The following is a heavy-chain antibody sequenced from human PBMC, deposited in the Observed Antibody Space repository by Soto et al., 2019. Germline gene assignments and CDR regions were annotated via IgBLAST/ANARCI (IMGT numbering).Heavy chain of an antibody. J-gene: IGHJ6*02. CDR2: FDREDGET. CDR3: ATTYYSDSRSYPYYYGLDV. V-gene: IGHV1-24*01. Sequence: ASVKVSCKVPGYTLTEFSMHWVRQAPGKGLEWMGGFDREDGETIYAQNFQGRVIMTENTSTDTAYMELSSLRSEDTAIYYCATTYYSDSRSYPYYYGLDVWGQGTTVTVSS. CDR1: GYTLTEFS. D-gene: IGHD3-10*01.